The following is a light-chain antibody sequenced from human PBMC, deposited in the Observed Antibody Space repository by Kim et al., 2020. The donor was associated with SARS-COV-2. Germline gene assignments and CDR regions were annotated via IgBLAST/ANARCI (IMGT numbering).Light chain of an antibody. V-gene: IGKV1-39*01. J-gene: IGKJ3*01. CDR3: QQSYITPFT. CDR2: AAS. CDR1: QSISSH. Sequence: ASGGDRVTITCRTTQSISSHLNWYQQKPGRAPKLLISAASTLQGGVPSRFSGSGSETDFTLTISSLQPDDFATYFCQQSYITPFTFGPGTKVDIK.